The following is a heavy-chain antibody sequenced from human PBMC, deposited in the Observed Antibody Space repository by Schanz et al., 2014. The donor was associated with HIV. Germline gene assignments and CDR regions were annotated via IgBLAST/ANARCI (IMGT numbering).Heavy chain of an antibody. Sequence: QVQLVQSGAEVKKPGSSVKVSCKASGGTFSISAISWVRQAPGQGLEWMGGIIPIFGTANYAQKFQGRVTIIADESTSTTYMELSSLRSGDTAVYFCARAAFSSEYYYGMDVWGQGTTVTVSS. D-gene: IGHD3-3*02. J-gene: IGHJ6*02. CDR1: GGTFSISA. CDR3: ARAAFSSEYYYGMDV. V-gene: IGHV1-69*01. CDR2: IIPIFGTA.